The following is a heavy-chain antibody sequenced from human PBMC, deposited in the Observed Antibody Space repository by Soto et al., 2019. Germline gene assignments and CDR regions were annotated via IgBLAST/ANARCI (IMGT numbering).Heavy chain of an antibody. CDR2: INPNSGGT. CDR1: GYTFNGYY. J-gene: IGHJ5*02. Sequence: ASVKVSCKASGYTFNGYYMHWVRQAPGQGLEWMGWINPNSGGTNYAQKIQGRVTMTRDTSISTAYMKLSRLRSDDTAVYYCARQVDYDFWSGYYLKWFETWGQGTLLTV. D-gene: IGHD3-3*01. CDR3: ARQVDYDFWSGYYLKWFET. V-gene: IGHV1-2*02.